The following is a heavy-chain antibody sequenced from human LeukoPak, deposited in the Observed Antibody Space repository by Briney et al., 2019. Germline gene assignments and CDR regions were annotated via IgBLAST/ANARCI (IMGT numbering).Heavy chain of an antibody. Sequence: PGGSLRLSCAASGLTFSSYAMSWVRQAPGKGLEWVSAISGSGGSTYYADSVKGRFTISRDNSKNTLYLQMNSLRAEDTAVYYCASPDWYRGAYYYYMDVWGKGTTVTVSS. CDR1: GLTFSSYA. D-gene: IGHD1-26*01. CDR3: ASPDWYRGAYYYYMDV. V-gene: IGHV3-23*01. J-gene: IGHJ6*03. CDR2: ISGSGGST.